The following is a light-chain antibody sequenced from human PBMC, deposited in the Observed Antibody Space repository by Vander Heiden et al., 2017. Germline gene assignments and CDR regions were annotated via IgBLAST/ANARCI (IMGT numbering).Light chain of an antibody. Sequence: EIVMTQSPATLSVSPGERATLSCRASQSVSSNLAWYQQKPGQAPRLLIYGASTRATGIPARFSGSGSGTEFTLTISSRQSEDFAVYYCQQYHKWPPLTFGGGTKVEIK. CDR2: GAS. CDR3: QQYHKWPPLT. CDR1: QSVSSN. J-gene: IGKJ4*01. V-gene: IGKV3-15*01.